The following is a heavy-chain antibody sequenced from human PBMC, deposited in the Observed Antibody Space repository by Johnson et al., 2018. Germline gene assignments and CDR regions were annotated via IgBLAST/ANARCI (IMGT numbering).Heavy chain of an antibody. J-gene: IGHJ4*02. V-gene: IGHV3-7*01. CDR3: AREQWLAY. D-gene: IGHD6-19*01. Sequence: VQLVQSGGGLVQXGGSXRLXCAASGFTFSSYWMSWVRQAPGKGLEWVANIKQDGNEIYYVDSVKGRFTITRDNAKNSLYLQMNSLRAEDTAVYYCAREQWLAYWGQGTLVTVSS. CDR1: GFTFSSYW. CDR2: IKQDGNEI.